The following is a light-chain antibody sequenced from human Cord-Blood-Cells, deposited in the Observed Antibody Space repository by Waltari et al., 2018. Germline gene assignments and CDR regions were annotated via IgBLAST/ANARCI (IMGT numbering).Light chain of an antibody. J-gene: IGLJ1*01. CDR2: EVS. Sequence: QSALTQPPSASGSPGQSVTISCTGTSSDVGGYNYVSWYQQHPGKPPKLMIYEVSKRPSGVPDRFSGSKSGTTASLTVSGLQAEDEADYYCSSYAGSNNFVFGTGTKVTVL. CDR3: SSYAGSNNFV. V-gene: IGLV2-8*01. CDR1: SSDVGGYNY.